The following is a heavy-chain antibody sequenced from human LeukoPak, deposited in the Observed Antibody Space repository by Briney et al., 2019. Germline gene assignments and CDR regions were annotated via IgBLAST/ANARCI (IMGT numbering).Heavy chain of an antibody. CDR1: GFTFSDYY. J-gene: IGHJ4*02. D-gene: IGHD5-18*01. V-gene: IGHV3-11*01. Sequence: PGGSLRLSCAASGFTFSDYYMSWICQAPGKGLEWVSYISSSGSTIYYADSVKGRFTISRDNAKNSLYLQMNSLRAEDTAVYYCARVNVDTAMVFDYWGQGTLVTVSS. CDR2: ISSSGSTI. CDR3: ARVNVDTAMVFDY.